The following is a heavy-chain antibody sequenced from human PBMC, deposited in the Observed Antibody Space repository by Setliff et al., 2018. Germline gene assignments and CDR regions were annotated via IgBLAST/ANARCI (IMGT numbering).Heavy chain of an antibody. Sequence: ASVKVSCKASGYTLSNSILSWVRQAPGQGLEWMGWINNYSFKTTYPQKFLDRVTMTTDTSATTAYMELGSLTSDDTAIYYCARINFYVSSGYYYAPDYWGPGTLVTVSS. V-gene: IGHV1-18*01. CDR2: INNYSFKT. D-gene: IGHD3-22*01. CDR1: GYTLSNSI. J-gene: IGHJ4*02. CDR3: ARINFYVSSGYYYAPDY.